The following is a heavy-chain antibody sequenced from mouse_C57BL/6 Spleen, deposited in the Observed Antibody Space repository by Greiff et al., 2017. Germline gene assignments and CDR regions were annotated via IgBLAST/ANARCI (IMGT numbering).Heavy chain of an antibody. CDR3: ARSLFFDY. D-gene: IGHD1-1*01. J-gene: IGHJ2*01. CDR1: GFTFTDYY. Sequence: EVQLMESGGGLVQPGGSLSLSCAASGFTFTDYYMSWVRQPPGKALEWLGFIRNKANGYTTEYSASVKGRLTISRDNSQSILYLQMNALRAEDSATYYCARSLFFDYWGQGTTLTVSS. CDR2: IRNKANGYTT. V-gene: IGHV7-3*01.